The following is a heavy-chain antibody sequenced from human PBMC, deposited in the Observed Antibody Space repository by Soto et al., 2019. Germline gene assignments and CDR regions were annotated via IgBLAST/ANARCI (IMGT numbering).Heavy chain of an antibody. CDR2: IIPIFGTA. Sequence: QVQLVQSGAEVKKPGSSVKVSCKASGGTFSSYAISWVRQAPGQGLEWMGGIIPIFGTANYAQKFQGRVTLTADESTSTGYMELSSLRYEATAVEYCARDVTTVTTMHLGYWGQGTLVTVSS. CDR3: ARDVTTVTTMHLGY. CDR1: GGTFSSYA. V-gene: IGHV1-69*12. J-gene: IGHJ4*02. D-gene: IGHD4-17*01.